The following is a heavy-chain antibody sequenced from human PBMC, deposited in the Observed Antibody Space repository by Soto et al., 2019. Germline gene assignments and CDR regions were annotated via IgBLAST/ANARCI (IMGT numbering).Heavy chain of an antibody. D-gene: IGHD2-2*01. CDR2: IIPILGIA. J-gene: IGHJ4*02. Sequence: GASVKVSCKASGGTFSSYTISWVRQAPGQGLEWMGRIIPILGIANYAQKFQGRVTITADKSTSTAYMELSSLRSEDTAVYYCARESPHPDRPANPPHYWGQGTLVTVSS. CDR1: GGTFSSYT. CDR3: ARESPHPDRPANPPHY. V-gene: IGHV1-69*04.